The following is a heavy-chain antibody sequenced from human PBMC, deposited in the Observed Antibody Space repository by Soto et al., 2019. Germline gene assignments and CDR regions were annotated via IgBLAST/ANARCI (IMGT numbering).Heavy chain of an antibody. J-gene: IGHJ4*02. CDR1: GGPFSGFY. D-gene: IGHD2-2*01. Sequence: QVQLQQWGAGLLKPSETLSLTCAVYGGPFSGFYWSWIRQPPGKGLEWIGEINDSGSTNYNPSLKSRVTLSVDTSKNQFSLKLSSMTAADTAVYYCARFRRGPAALFDKDWGQGILVTVSS. CDR3: ARFRRGPAALFDKD. CDR2: INDSGST. V-gene: IGHV4-34*02.